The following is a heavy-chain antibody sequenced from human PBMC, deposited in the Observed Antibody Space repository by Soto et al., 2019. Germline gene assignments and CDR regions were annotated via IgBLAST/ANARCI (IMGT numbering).Heavy chain of an antibody. CDR1: GFTFSSYA. CDR2: ISGNGGST. V-gene: IGHV3-23*01. CDR3: AKVNSGSYLNAFDI. J-gene: IGHJ3*02. Sequence: GGSLRLSFAASGFTFSSYAMSWVRQAPGKGLEWVSAISGNGGSTYYADSVKGRFTISRDNSKNTLYLQMNSLRAEDTAVYYCAKVNSGSYLNAFDIWGQGTMVTVSS. D-gene: IGHD1-26*01.